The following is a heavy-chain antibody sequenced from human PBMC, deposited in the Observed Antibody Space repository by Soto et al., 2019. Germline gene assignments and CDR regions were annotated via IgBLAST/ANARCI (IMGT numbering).Heavy chain of an antibody. D-gene: IGHD6-19*01. V-gene: IGHV3-30*18. CDR1: GFTFSSYG. CDR3: AKVSESSGWTTPYYYYYGMDV. Sequence: QVQLVESGGGVVQPGRSLRLSCAASGFTFSSYGMHWVRQAPGKGLEWVAVISYDGSNKYYADSVKGRFTISRDNSKNPLYLQMNSLRAEDTAVYYCAKVSESSGWTTPYYYYYGMDVWGQGTTVTVSS. CDR2: ISYDGSNK. J-gene: IGHJ6*02.